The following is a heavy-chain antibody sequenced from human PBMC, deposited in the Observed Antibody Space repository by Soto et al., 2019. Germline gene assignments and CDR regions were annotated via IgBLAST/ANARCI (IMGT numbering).Heavy chain of an antibody. V-gene: IGHV3-23*01. CDR3: AKAGLWFGEKRVYFDY. Sequence: GGSLRLSCAASGFTLSSYAMSWVRQAPGKGLEWVSAISGSGGSTYYADSVKGRFTISRDNSKNTLYLQMNSLRAEDTAVYYCAKAGLWFGEKRVYFDYWGQGTLVTVSS. CDR2: ISGSGGST. CDR1: GFTLSSYA. J-gene: IGHJ4*02. D-gene: IGHD3-10*01.